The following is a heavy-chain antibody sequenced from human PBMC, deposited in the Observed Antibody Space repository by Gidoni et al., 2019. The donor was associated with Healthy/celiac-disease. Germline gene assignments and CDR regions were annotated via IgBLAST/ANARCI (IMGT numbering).Heavy chain of an antibody. CDR1: GGSISSSSYY. V-gene: IGHV4-39*01. J-gene: IGHJ4*02. Sequence: QLQLQESGPGLVKPSETLSLTCTVSGGSISSSSYYWGWIRQPPGKGLEWIGSIYYSGSTYYNPSLKSRVTISVDTSKNQFSLKLSSVTAADTAVYYCARTLGYSSGWYGFDYWGQGTLVTVSS. CDR3: ARTLGYSSGWYGFDY. CDR2: IYYSGST. D-gene: IGHD6-19*01.